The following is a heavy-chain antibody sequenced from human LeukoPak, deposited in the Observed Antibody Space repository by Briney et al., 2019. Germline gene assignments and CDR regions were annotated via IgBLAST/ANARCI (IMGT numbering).Heavy chain of an antibody. Sequence: PWASVKVSCKASGYTFTSYAMNWVRQAPGQGLEWMGGIIPIFGSSNYAQKFQGRVTITADESTTTAYMELSSLRSEDTAVYYCARVTHTELSTWFDPWGQGTLVTVSS. CDR3: ARVTHTELSTWFDP. CDR2: IIPIFGSS. V-gene: IGHV1-69*13. CDR1: GYTFTSYA. J-gene: IGHJ5*02. D-gene: IGHD5-18*01.